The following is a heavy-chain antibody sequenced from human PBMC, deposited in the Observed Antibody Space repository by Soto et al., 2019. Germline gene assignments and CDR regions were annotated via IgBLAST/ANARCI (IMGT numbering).Heavy chain of an antibody. CDR2: INAGNGNT. V-gene: IGHV1-3*01. J-gene: IGHJ4*02. CDR1: GYTFTSYA. Sequence: QVQLVQSGAEVKKPGASVKVSCKASGYTFTSYAMHWVRQAPGQRLEWMGWINAGNGNTKYSQKFQGRVTITRDTSASTAYMELSSLKSEDTAVYYCARGSGLTYFDYWGQGTLVTVSS. D-gene: IGHD3-10*01. CDR3: ARGSGLTYFDY.